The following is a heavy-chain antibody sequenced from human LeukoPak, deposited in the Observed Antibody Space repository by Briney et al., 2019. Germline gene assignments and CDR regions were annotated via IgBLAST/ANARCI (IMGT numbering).Heavy chain of an antibody. V-gene: IGHV3-48*03. CDR2: ISSSGSTI. D-gene: IGHD3-10*01. Sequence: QPGGSLRLSCAASGFTFSSHEMNWVRQAPGKGLEWVSYISSSGSTIYYADSVKGRFPISRDNAKNSLYLQMNSLRAEDTAVYYCARDPESMVRGWFDPWGQGTLVTVSS. J-gene: IGHJ5*02. CDR3: ARDPESMVRGWFDP. CDR1: GFTFSSHE.